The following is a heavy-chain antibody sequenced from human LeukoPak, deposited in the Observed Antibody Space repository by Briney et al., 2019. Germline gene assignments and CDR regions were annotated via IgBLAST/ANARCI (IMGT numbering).Heavy chain of an antibody. CDR2: IRYDGSNK. CDR3: AKIGSSSWSSEYFQH. V-gene: IGHV3-30*02. D-gene: IGHD6-13*01. J-gene: IGHJ1*01. Sequence: PGGSLRLSCAASGFTFSSYGMHWVRQAPGKGLEWVAFIRYDGSNKYYADSVKGRFTISRDNSKNTLYLQMNSLRAEDTAVYYCAKIGSSSWSSEYFQHWGQGTLVTVSS. CDR1: GFTFSSYG.